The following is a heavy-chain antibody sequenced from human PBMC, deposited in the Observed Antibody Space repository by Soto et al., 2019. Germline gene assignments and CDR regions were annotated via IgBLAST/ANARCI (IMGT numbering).Heavy chain of an antibody. CDR1: GYSIRNGYY. Sequence: PWETLSLTCAVSGYSIRNGYYWGWIRQPPGKGLEWIGTIYHSGSTYYNPSLKSRVTISVDASENHFSLKLSSVTAADTAVYYCARVGPYCGGDCYSPPPWGQGTLVTVSS. V-gene: IGHV4-38-2*01. J-gene: IGHJ5*02. CDR3: ARVGPYCGGDCYSPPP. D-gene: IGHD2-21*02. CDR2: IYHSGST.